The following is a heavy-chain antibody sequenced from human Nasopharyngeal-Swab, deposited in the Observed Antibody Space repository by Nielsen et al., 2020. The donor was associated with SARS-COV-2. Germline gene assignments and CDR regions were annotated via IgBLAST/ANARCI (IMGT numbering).Heavy chain of an antibody. V-gene: IGHV1-18*01. CDR2: ISAYNGNT. D-gene: IGHD3-3*01. CDR1: GYTLTSYG. Sequence: ASVKVSCKASGYTLTSYGISWVRQAPGQGLEWMGWISAYNGNTNYAQKLQGRVTMTTDTSTSTAYMELRSLRSDDTAVYYCARSSPLTIFGVVDYWGQGTLVTVSS. J-gene: IGHJ4*02. CDR3: ARSSPLTIFGVVDY.